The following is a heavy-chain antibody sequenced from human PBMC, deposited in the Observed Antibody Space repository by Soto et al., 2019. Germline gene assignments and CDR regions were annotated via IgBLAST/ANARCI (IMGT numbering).Heavy chain of an antibody. J-gene: IGHJ5*02. V-gene: IGHV4-31*03. D-gene: IGHD6-19*01. CDR2: IYYSGST. Sequence: QVQLQESGPGLVKPSQTLSLTCTVSGGSISSGGYYWSWIRQHPGKGLEWIGYIYYSGSTYYNPSLMSRVTIAVDTSKNQFSLKLSSVTAADTAVYYCARVPQWLVLREIWFDPWGQGTLVTVSS. CDR3: ARVPQWLVLREIWFDP. CDR1: GGSISSGGYY.